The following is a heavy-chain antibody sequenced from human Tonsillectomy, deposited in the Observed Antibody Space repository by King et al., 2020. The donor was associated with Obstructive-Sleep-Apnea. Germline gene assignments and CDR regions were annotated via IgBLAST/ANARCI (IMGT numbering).Heavy chain of an antibody. D-gene: IGHD4-23*01. CDR2: ISGSGCST. CDR1: GFTFSSYA. Sequence: VQLVESGGGLVQPGGSLRLSCAASGFTFSSYAMSWVRQAPGTGLEWVSAISGSGCSTYYADSVKGRFTISRDNSKNTLYLQMNSQRAEDTAVYYCAKEGASTVVKSRGPYYFDYWGQGTLVTVSS. CDR3: AKEGASTVVKSRGPYYFDY. V-gene: IGHV3-23*04. J-gene: IGHJ4*02.